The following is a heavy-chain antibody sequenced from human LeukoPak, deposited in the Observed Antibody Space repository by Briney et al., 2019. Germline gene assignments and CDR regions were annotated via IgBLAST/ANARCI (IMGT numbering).Heavy chain of an antibody. CDR3: AKAVRYDSSGYFDY. V-gene: IGHV3-30*18. D-gene: IGHD3-22*01. CDR2: ISYDRSNK. J-gene: IGHJ4*02. CDR1: GFTFSSYG. Sequence: PGGSLRLSCAASGFTFSSYGMHWDRQAPGKGLEWVAVISYDRSNKYYADSVKGRFTISRDNSKNTLYLQMNSLRAEDTAVYYCAKAVRYDSSGYFDYWGQGTLVTVSS.